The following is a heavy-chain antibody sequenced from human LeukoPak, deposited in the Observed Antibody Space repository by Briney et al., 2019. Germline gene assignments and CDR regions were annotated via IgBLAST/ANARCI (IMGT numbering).Heavy chain of an antibody. CDR2: IYHSGST. D-gene: IGHD3-16*02. V-gene: IGHV4-31*03. CDR1: GGSISRDGDH. Sequence: PSETLSLTCTVSGGSISRDGDHWSWIRLHPGKGLEWIGYIYHSGSTHYNPSLKSRVVISVDTSKNQFSLKLSSGTAADTAVYYCAREMFHDYVWGSYRHFDYWGQGTLVTVSS. J-gene: IGHJ4*02. CDR3: AREMFHDYVWGSYRHFDY.